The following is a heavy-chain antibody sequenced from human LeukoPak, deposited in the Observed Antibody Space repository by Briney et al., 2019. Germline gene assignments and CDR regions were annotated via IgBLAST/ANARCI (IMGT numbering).Heavy chain of an antibody. D-gene: IGHD3-10*01. V-gene: IGHV4-38-2*01. CDR2: IYHSGST. J-gene: IGHJ6*03. CDR1: GYSISSGYY. CDR3: ASDVLLWFGELSALMDV. Sequence: SETLSLTCAVSGYSISSGYYWGWIRQPPGKGLEWIGSIYHSGSTYYNPSLKSRVTISVDTSKNQFSLKLSSVTAADTAVYYCASDVLLWFGELSALMDVWGEGTTVIVSS.